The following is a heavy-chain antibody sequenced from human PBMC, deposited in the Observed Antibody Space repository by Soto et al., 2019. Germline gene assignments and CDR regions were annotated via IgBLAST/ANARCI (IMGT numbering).Heavy chain of an antibody. V-gene: IGHV1-2*04. J-gene: IGHJ4*02. D-gene: IGHD2-15*01. CDR1: GYTFTGHY. CDR3: ARDYCSGGSCYFGGL. CDR2: INPNSGGT. Sequence: GASVKVSCKASGYTFTGHYMHWVRQAPGQGLEWMGWINPNSGGTNYAQKFQGWVTMTRDTSISTAYMELSRLRSDDTAVYYCARDYCSGGSCYFGGLWGQGTLVTVSS.